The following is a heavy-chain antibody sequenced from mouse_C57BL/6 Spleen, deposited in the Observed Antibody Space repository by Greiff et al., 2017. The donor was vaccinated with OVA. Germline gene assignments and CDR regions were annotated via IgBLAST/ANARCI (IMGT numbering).Heavy chain of an antibody. Sequence: EVQGVESGGGLVQPGGSMKLSCAASGFTFSDPWMDWVRQSPEKGLEWVAEIRNKANNHATYYAVSVKGRFTISRDDSKSSVYLQMNILIAEDTGIYYCTGLSFYAMDYWGQGTSVTVSS. CDR2: IRNKANNHAT. CDR3: TGLSFYAMDY. J-gene: IGHJ4*01. CDR1: GFTFSDPW. V-gene: IGHV6-6*01.